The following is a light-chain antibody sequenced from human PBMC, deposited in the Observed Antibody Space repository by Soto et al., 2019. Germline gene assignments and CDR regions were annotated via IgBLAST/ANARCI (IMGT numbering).Light chain of an antibody. CDR1: QSLLHSNGYKY. Sequence: DIVMTQSPLSLPVTPGEPASISCRSSQSLLHSNGYKYLDWYLQKPGQSPQLLIYLGSNRASGVPDRFSGSGSGTDFTLKISRVEAEDVGVYYCMQALHTPLLGQGTRLEIK. CDR3: MQALHTPL. CDR2: LGS. V-gene: IGKV2-28*01. J-gene: IGKJ5*01.